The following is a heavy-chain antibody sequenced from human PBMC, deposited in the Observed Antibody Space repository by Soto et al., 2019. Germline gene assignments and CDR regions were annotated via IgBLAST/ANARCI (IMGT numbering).Heavy chain of an antibody. CDR3: ASQLPILDVLHAFDI. CDR2: ITPFNGNT. Sequence: ASVKVSCTACGYTFTYRYLHWVRQAPGQALEWMGWITPFNGNTNYAQKFQDRVTITRDRSMSTAYMELSSLRSEDTAMYYCASQLPILDVLHAFDIWGQGTMVTVSS. D-gene: IGHD3-3*01. V-gene: IGHV1-45*02. CDR1: GYTFTYRY. J-gene: IGHJ3*02.